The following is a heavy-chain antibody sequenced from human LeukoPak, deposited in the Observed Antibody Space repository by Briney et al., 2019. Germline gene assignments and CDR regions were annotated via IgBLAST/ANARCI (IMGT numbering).Heavy chain of an antibody. J-gene: IGHJ4*02. Sequence: PSETLSLTCTVPGGSISSSSYYWGWIRQPPGKGLEWIGSIYYSGSTYYNPSLKSRVTISVDTSKNQFSLKLSSVTAADTAVYYCARLLRDYYDSSGYYRYYFDYWGQGTLVTVSS. V-gene: IGHV4-39*01. CDR1: GGSISSSSYY. CDR3: ARLLRDYYDSSGYYRYYFDY. CDR2: IYYSGST. D-gene: IGHD3-22*01.